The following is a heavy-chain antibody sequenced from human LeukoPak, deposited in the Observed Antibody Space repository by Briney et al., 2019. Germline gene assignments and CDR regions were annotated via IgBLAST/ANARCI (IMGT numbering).Heavy chain of an antibody. D-gene: IGHD3-22*01. J-gene: IGHJ6*02. CDR2: IKHDGSEN. CDR1: GFTFNTYW. CDR3: ARNRAAVVMGVLIPSFYYGLDV. Sequence: GGSLRLSCEAPGFTFNTYWMSWVRQAPGKGLEWVASIKHDGSENYYVDSVNGRFTISRDNAKNSLFLQMTNLRVEDTAVYYCARNRAAVVMGVLIPSFYYGLDVWGQGTLVTVSS. V-gene: IGHV3-7*01.